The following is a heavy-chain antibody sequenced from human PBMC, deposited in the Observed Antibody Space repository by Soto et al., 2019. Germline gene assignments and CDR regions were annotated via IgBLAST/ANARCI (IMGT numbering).Heavy chain of an antibody. D-gene: IGHD6-6*01. J-gene: IGHJ6*02. CDR1: GGYFSGYY. Sequence: SETLSLTCAVYGGYFSGYYWSWLRQPPGKGLEWLGEINHSGSTNYNPSLKSRVTISVDTSKNQFSLKLSFGTAADTAGYYCARAARSSWSGDYYYYYGMDVWGQETTVT. V-gene: IGHV4-34*01. CDR3: ARAARSSWSGDYYYYYGMDV. CDR2: INHSGST.